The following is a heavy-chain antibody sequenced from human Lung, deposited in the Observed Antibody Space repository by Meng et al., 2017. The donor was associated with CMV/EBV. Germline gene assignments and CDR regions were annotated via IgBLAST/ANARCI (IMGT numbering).Heavy chain of an antibody. CDR2: ISRSGSYE. CDR1: GITLSTYG. CDR3: ARVRQGVADHYFDY. D-gene: IGHD2-21*01. Sequence: ESLKISXAASGITLSTYGMSWVRQAPGKGLEWVSSISRSGSYEYYADSVKGRFAISRDNAKNSLYLQMNSLRVEDTAVYYCARVRQGVADHYFDYWGQGXLVTVSS. J-gene: IGHJ4*02. V-gene: IGHV3-21*01.